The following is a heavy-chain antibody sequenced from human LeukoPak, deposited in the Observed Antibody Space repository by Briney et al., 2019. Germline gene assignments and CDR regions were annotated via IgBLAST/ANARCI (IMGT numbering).Heavy chain of an antibody. J-gene: IGHJ5*02. D-gene: IGHD3-16*02. CDR3: ARAYQRLGGLSFPDQ. CDR2: INPDTGNP. Sequence: ASVKVSCKASGYTFTSYAMNWVRQAPGQGLEWMGWINPDTGNPTYAQGFTGRFVFSLDTSVSTTYLQISSLKAEDTAVYYCARAYQRLGGLSFPDQWGQGTLVSVSS. CDR1: GYTFTSYA. V-gene: IGHV7-4-1*02.